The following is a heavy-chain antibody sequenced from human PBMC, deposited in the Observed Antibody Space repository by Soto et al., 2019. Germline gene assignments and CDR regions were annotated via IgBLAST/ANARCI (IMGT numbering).Heavy chain of an antibody. CDR1: GGTFSSYA. V-gene: IGHV1-69*13. Sequence: GPSVKVSCKASGGTFSSYAISCVRQAPGQGLEWMGGIIPIFGTANYAQKFQGRVTITADESTSTAYMELSSLRSEDTAVYYCARVAIAVAGLSFDYWGQGTLVTVCS. CDR2: IIPIFGTA. CDR3: ARVAIAVAGLSFDY. J-gene: IGHJ4*02. D-gene: IGHD6-19*01.